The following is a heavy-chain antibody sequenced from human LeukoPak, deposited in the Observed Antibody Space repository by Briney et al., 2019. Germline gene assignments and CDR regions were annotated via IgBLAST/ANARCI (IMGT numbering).Heavy chain of an antibody. CDR1: GDSISSGIYY. CDR3: ARDKHYYDSSGYYEEAFDY. Sequence: SETLSLTCTVSGDSISSGIYYWAWIRQHPGKGLEWIGYIYYSGSTYYNPSLKSRVTILVDTSKNQFSLKLSSVTAADTAVYYCARDKHYYDSSGYYEEAFDYWGQGTLVTVSS. V-gene: IGHV4-31*03. CDR2: IYYSGST. D-gene: IGHD3-22*01. J-gene: IGHJ4*02.